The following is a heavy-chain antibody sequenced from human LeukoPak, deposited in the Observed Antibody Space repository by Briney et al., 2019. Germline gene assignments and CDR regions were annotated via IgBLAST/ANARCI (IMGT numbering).Heavy chain of an antibody. J-gene: IGHJ5*02. CDR2: FDPEDGET. CDR1: GYTLTELP. CDR3: ARSEAGGYSYGYR. Sequence: ASVKVSCKVSGYTLTELPMHWVRQAPGKGLEWMGGFDPEDGETIYAQKFQGRVTMTEDTSTDTAYMELSSLTSDDTAVYYCARSEAGGYSYGYRWGQGTLVTVSS. V-gene: IGHV1-24*01. D-gene: IGHD5-18*01.